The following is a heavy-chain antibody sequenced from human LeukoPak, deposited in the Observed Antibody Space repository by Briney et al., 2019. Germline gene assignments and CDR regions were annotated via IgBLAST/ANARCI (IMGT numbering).Heavy chain of an antibody. D-gene: IGHD2-15*01. CDR1: GYSFTSYW. J-gene: IGHJ6*03. CDR2: IYPGDSDT. CDR3: ARVGYCSGGSCYSGYYYMDV. Sequence: GESLKISCKGSGYSFTSYWIGWVRQMPGKGLEWMGIIYPGDSDTRYSPSFQGQVTISADKSISTAYLQWSSLKASDTAMYYCARVGYCSGGSCYSGYYYMDVWDKGTTVTISS. V-gene: IGHV5-51*01.